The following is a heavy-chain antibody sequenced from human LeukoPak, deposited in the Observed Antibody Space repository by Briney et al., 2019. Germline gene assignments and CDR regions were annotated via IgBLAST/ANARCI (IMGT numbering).Heavy chain of an antibody. CDR1: GFTFSSYS. V-gene: IGHV3-48*01. D-gene: IGHD3-22*01. CDR2: ISSSSSTI. J-gene: IGHJ5*02. Sequence: GGSLRLSCAASGFTFSSYSTNWVRQAPGKGLEWVSYISSSSSTIYYADSVKGRFTISRDNAKNSLYLQMNSLRAEDTAVYYCARLNYYDSSGYYSAVWFDPWGQGTLVTVSS. CDR3: ARLNYYDSSGYYSAVWFDP.